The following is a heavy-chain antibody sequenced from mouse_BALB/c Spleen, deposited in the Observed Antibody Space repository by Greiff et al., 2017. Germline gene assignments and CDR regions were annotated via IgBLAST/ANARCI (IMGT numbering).Heavy chain of an antibody. Sequence: EVKLVESGAELVKPGASVKLSCTASGFNIKDTYMHWVKQRPEQGLEWIGRIDPANGNTKYDPKFQGKATITADTSSNTAYLQLSSLTSEDTAVYYCASDYGSSSWFAYWGQGTLVTVSA. CDR2: IDPANGNT. V-gene: IGHV14-3*02. CDR1: GFNIKDTY. J-gene: IGHJ3*01. D-gene: IGHD1-1*01. CDR3: ASDYGSSSWFAY.